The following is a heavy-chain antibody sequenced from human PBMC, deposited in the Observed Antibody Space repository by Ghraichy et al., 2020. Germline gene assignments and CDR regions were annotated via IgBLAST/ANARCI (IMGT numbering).Heavy chain of an antibody. J-gene: IGHJ3*02. Sequence: LNITCAVSGYSISRSYYWGWIRQPPGKGLEWIGSVYHSSTTFYNPSLKSRVTISVDTSKNQFSLTLTSVTAADTAVYSCARAVYYDSGGFYFGAFDIWGQGTMVTVSS. CDR2: VYHSSTT. V-gene: IGHV4-38-2*01. D-gene: IGHD3-22*01. CDR3: ARAVYYDSGGFYFGAFDI. CDR1: GYSISRSYY.